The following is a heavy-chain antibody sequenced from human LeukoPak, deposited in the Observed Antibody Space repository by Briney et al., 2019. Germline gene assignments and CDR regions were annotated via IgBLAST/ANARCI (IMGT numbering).Heavy chain of an antibody. CDR3: ARGNCSGGSCYVTY. CDR2: IYYSGST. J-gene: IGHJ4*02. V-gene: IGHV4-59*01. CDR1: GGSISSYY. D-gene: IGHD2-15*01. Sequence: PSETLSLTCTVSGGSISSYYWSWIRQPPGEGLEWIGYIYYSGSTSYNPSLKSRVTISVDTSKNQFSLKLSSVTAADTAVYYCARGNCSGGSCYVTYWGQGTLVTVSS.